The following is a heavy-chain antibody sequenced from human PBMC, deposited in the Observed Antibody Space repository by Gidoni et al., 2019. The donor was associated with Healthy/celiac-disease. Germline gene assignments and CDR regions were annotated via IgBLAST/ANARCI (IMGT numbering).Heavy chain of an antibody. V-gene: IGHV4-59*01. CDR3: ARAYINYGINY. D-gene: IGHD4-4*01. J-gene: IGHJ4*02. Sequence: QVQLQESRSGLVKPSETLSLTCTVSGGSISTYYWSWIRQPPGKGLEWIGYIYYSGSTNYNPSLKSRVTISVDTSKEQFSLKLSSVTAADTAVYYCARAYINYGINYWGQGTLVTVSS. CDR2: IYYSGST. CDR1: GGSISTYY.